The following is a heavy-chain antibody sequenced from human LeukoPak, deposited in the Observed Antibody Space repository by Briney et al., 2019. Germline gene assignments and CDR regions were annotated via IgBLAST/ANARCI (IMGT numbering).Heavy chain of an antibody. D-gene: IGHD2-2*01. J-gene: IGHJ4*02. CDR1: GYSFSIYR. CDR3: ARPVVVVPAANSAFDY. CDR2: IHPSDSQT. V-gene: IGHV5-51*01. Sequence: GESLKISCKGSGYSFSIYRIAGVRQMPGKGLEWMGIIHPSDSQTTYSPSFQGQVTISADKSISTAYLQWSSLKASDTAMYYCARPVVVVPAANSAFDYWGQGTLVTVSS.